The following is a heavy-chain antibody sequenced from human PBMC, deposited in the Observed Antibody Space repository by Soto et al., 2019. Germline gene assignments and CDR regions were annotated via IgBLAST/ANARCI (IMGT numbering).Heavy chain of an antibody. CDR3: AKDPTYYDFWSGYSGYNWFDP. Sequence: GGSLRLSCAASGFTFSSYGMHWVRQAPGKGLEWVAVISYDGSNKYYADSVKGRFTISRDNSKNTLYLQMNSLRAEDTAVYYCAKDPTYYDFWSGYSGYNWFDPWGQGTLVTSPQ. V-gene: IGHV3-30*18. D-gene: IGHD3-3*01. CDR1: GFTFSSYG. J-gene: IGHJ5*02. CDR2: ISYDGSNK.